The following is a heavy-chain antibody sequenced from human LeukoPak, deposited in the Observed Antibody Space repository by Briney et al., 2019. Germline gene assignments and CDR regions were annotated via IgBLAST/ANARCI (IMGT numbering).Heavy chain of an antibody. D-gene: IGHD6-19*01. J-gene: IGHJ3*02. V-gene: IGHV1-24*01. CDR3: ARVAVAATGAFDI. CDR2: FDPEEGET. CDR1: GYTLTDLS. Sequence: ASVKVSCKVSGYTLTDLSMHWVRQAPGKGLEWMGGFDPEEGETIHAQKFRGRVTMTEDTSTDTAYMELRSLRPEDTAVYYCARVAVAATGAFDIWGQGTMVTVSS.